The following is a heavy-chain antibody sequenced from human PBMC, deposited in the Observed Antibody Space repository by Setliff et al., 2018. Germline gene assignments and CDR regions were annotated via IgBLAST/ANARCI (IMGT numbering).Heavy chain of an antibody. V-gene: IGHV1-69*13. Sequence: GASVKVSCKASGGTFINYAISWVRQAPGQGLEWMGGIIPIFGTANYAQTFQGRVTITADESTSTAYMELSSLRSEDTAVYYCARVSRTIVAARGFDYWGQGTLVTVS. CDR2: IIPIFGTA. D-gene: IGHD1-26*01. CDR1: GGTFINYA. CDR3: ARVSRTIVAARGFDY. J-gene: IGHJ4*02.